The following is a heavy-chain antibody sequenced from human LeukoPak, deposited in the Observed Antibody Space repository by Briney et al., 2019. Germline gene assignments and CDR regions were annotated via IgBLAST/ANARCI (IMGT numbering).Heavy chain of an antibody. CDR1: GGSINSYY. V-gene: IGHV4-4*09. CDR2: FYTSGST. J-gene: IGHJ3*02. D-gene: IGHD3-16*02. CDR3: ARRDTSDAFDI. Sequence: SETLSLTCTVSGGSINSYYWSWIRQPPGKGLQWIGYFYTSGSTYYNPSLKSRVTISVDTSRSQFSLKVSSVTAADTAVYYCARRDTSDAFDIWGQGTMVTVSS.